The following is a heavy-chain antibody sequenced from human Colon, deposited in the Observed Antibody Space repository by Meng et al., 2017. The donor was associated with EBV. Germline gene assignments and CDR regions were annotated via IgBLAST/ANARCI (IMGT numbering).Heavy chain of an antibody. J-gene: IGHJ5*02. CDR2: IYHNGQT. V-gene: IGHV4-4*02. Sequence: VLWQESGAGLVKPWGTLSLTCAVSGTSISTSNWWSWIRQSPGEGLEWIGAIYHNGQTNYNPSLKSRVSMSVDESKNEFSLNLKSVTAADTAVYYCARDGGVTHIPWGQGVLVTVSS. CDR1: GTSISTSNW. D-gene: IGHD2-8*02. CDR3: ARDGGVTHIP.